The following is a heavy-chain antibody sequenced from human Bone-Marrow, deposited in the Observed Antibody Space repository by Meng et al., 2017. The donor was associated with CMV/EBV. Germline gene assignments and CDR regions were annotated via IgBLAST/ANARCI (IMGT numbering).Heavy chain of an antibody. CDR1: GFTFSDNY. J-gene: IGHJ4*02. V-gene: IGHV1-2*02. CDR3: VRSSGWSLFDY. D-gene: IGHD6-19*01. CDR2: VNSNNDAT. Sequence: QGRLGQSGAEMKKPGASGTVPCTTSGFTFSDNYIHWVRQAPGQGLEWMGWVNSNNDATNYARKFQGRVSMTRDTSISTAHMELSRLMSDDTAVYYCVRSSGWSLFDYWGQGTLVTVSS.